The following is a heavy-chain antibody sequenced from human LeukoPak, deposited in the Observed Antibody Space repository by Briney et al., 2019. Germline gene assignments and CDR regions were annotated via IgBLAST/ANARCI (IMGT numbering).Heavy chain of an antibody. Sequence: GGSLRLSCTASGFIFSTYGMHWVRQAPGKGLEWVAFIQFDGTDEHYADSVKGRFTISRDNSKNTLFLQMNSLRAEDTAVYYCARARWGGSYAHFDYWGQGTLVTVSS. CDR2: IQFDGTDE. J-gene: IGHJ4*02. CDR3: ARARWGGSYAHFDY. D-gene: IGHD1-26*01. V-gene: IGHV3-30*02. CDR1: GFIFSTYG.